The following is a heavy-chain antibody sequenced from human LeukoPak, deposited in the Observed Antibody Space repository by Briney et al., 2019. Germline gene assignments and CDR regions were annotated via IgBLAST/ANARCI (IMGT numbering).Heavy chain of an antibody. CDR3: ARDRVGATTWYFDY. CDR2: IYTSGST. J-gene: IGHJ4*02. V-gene: IGHV4-4*07. CDR1: GGSISSCY. Sequence: PSETLSLTCTVSGGSISSCYWSWIRQPAGKGLEWIGRIYTSGSTNYNPSLKSRVTMSVDTSKNQFSLKLSSVTAADTAVYYCARDRVGATTWYFDYWGQGTLVTVSS. D-gene: IGHD1-26*01.